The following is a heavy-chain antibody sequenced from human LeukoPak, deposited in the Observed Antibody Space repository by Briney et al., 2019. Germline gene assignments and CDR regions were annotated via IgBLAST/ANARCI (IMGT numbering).Heavy chain of an antibody. J-gene: IGHJ4*02. Sequence: GGSLRLSCAASGFTFSSYVMHWVRQAPGKGLEWVAIITYDGSNEYYADSVQGRFTISRDNSKNTLYLQMNSLRAADTAVYYCARYKGTSCLSSLDFCGQGTQVTVSS. CDR3: ARYKGTSCLSSLDF. CDR2: ITYDGSNE. V-gene: IGHV3-30*03. D-gene: IGHD6-6*01. CDR1: GFTFSSYV.